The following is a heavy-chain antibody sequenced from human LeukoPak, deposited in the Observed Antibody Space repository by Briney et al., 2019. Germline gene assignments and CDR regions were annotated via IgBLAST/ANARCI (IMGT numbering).Heavy chain of an antibody. V-gene: IGHV3-43*01. J-gene: IGHJ5*02. Sequence: PGGSLRLSCAASGFTFDRFTIHWVRQTPGKGLEWVSLINRRGHTFYADSVKGRFTISRDNAKNSLYLQMNSLRAEDTAVYYCARALVGARVDWFDPWGQGTLVTVSS. CDR1: GFTFDRFT. CDR2: INRRGHT. CDR3: ARALVGARVDWFDP. D-gene: IGHD1-26*01.